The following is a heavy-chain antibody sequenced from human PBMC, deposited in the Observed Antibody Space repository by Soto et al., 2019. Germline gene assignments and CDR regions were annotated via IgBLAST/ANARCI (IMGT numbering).Heavy chain of an antibody. D-gene: IGHD3-10*01. J-gene: IGHJ4*02. Sequence: ASVKVSCKASGYTFTSYDINWVRQATGQGLEWMGWMNPNSGNTGYAQKFQGRVTMTMNTSISTAYMELSSLRSEDTAVYYCATATGEVRGVVPLFGFDYWAQGNLVTVSS. CDR3: ATATGEVRGVVPLFGFDY. CDR1: GYTFTSYD. V-gene: IGHV1-8*01. CDR2: MNPNSGNT.